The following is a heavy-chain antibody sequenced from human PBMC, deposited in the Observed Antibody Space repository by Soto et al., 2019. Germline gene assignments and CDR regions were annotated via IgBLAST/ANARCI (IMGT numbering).Heavy chain of an antibody. Sequence: GGSLRLSCAASGFTVSSNYMSWVRQAPGKGLEWVSVIYSGGSTYYADSVKGRFTISRDNSNNTLYLQMNSLSAEDKAVYYWAAWNCSGGSCRQGSGFDIWGQGTMVTVSS. CDR2: IYSGGST. CDR1: GFTVSSNY. J-gene: IGHJ3*02. D-gene: IGHD2-15*01. V-gene: IGHV3-66*01. CDR3: AAWNCSGGSCRQGSGFDI.